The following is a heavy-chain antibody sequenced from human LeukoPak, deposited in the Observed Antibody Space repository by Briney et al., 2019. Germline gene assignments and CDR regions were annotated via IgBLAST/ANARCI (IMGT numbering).Heavy chain of an antibody. CDR2: INPNSGGT. D-gene: IGHD6-13*01. CDR3: ARDSEGNSSSWLYYYYYMDV. CDR1: GYTFTGYY. Sequence: ASVKVSCKASGYTFTGYYMHWVRQAPGQGLEWMGWINPNSGGTNYAQKFQGRVTTTRDTSISTAYMELSRLRSDDTAVYYCARDSEGNSSSWLYYYYYMDVWGKGTTVTVSS. J-gene: IGHJ6*03. V-gene: IGHV1-2*02.